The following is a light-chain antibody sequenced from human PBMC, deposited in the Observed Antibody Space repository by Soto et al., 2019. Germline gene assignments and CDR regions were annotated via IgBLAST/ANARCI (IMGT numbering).Light chain of an antibody. Sequence: DIQMTQSPSSLSASVGDRVTITCRASQSISNELNWYQQRPGKAPKLLIYTASSLQSGVPSKFSGCGSGTDFTLTISSLQREDFATYYCQQSYSTPYTFGQGTKLEIK. J-gene: IGKJ2*01. CDR3: QQSYSTPYT. CDR2: TAS. V-gene: IGKV1-39*01. CDR1: QSISNE.